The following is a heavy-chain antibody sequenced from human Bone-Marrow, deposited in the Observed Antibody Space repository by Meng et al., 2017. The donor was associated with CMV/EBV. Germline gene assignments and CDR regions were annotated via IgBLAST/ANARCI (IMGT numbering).Heavy chain of an antibody. D-gene: IGHD3-3*01. Sequence: SETLSLTCTVSGGSISSYYWSWIRQPPGKGLEWIGYIYYSGSTYYNPSLKSRVTISVDTSKNQFSLKLSSVTAADTAVYYCARTRKEWLFINWFDPWGQGTLVTVSS. J-gene: IGHJ5*02. CDR2: IYYSGST. CDR1: GGSISSYY. V-gene: IGHV4-59*12. CDR3: ARTRKEWLFINWFDP.